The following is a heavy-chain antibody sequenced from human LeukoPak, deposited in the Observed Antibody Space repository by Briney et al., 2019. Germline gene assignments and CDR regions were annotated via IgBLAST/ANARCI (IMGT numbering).Heavy chain of an antibody. V-gene: IGHV4-59*01. D-gene: IGHD3-16*01. Sequence: SETLSLTCTVSDDSISDYYRGWVRQPPGKGLEWIGYFYNSGRSTYNPSLKSRVTISADTSKNHFSLKLNSVTTADTAVYYCTRGAGWLIDYWGQGILVTVSS. J-gene: IGHJ4*02. CDR1: DDSISDYY. CDR3: TRGAGWLIDY. CDR2: FYNSGRS.